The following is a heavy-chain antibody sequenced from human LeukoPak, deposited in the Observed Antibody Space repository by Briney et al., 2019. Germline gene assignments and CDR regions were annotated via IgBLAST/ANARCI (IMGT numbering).Heavy chain of an antibody. CDR2: IIPIFGTA. J-gene: IGHJ5*02. V-gene: IGHV1-69*13. CDR1: GGTFSSYA. CDR3: ARGGSGWDYNWFDP. Sequence: SVKVSCKASGGTFSSYAISWVRQAPGQGLEWMGGIIPIFGTANYAQKFQGRVTITADESTSTAYMELSSLRSEDTAVYYCARGGSGWDYNWFDPWGQGTLVTVSS. D-gene: IGHD6-19*01.